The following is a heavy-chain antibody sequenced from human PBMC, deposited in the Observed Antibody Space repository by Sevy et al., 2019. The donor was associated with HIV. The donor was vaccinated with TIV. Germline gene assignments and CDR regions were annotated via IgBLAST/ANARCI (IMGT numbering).Heavy chain of an antibody. CDR2: ISASGGTT. CDR1: GFTFSNYA. CDR3: AKYPSYPGSSSTWATFDF. V-gene: IGHV3-23*01. J-gene: IGHJ4*02. D-gene: IGHD6-13*01. Sequence: GGSLRLSCAASGFTFSNYAMSWVRQAPGKGLEWVSAISASGGTTFFADSVKGRFTISRDNSKNTMYLQMNSLRVEDTAVCYGAKYPSYPGSSSTWATFDFWGKGTLVPVFS.